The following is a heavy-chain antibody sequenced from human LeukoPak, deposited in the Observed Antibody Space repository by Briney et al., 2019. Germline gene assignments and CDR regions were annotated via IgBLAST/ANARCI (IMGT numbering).Heavy chain of an antibody. CDR1: GFTFSSYG. D-gene: IGHD6-19*01. V-gene: IGHV3-30*18. J-gene: IGHJ4*02. Sequence: PGRSLRLSCAASGFTFSSYGMHWVRQAPGKGLEWVAVISYDGSNKYYADSVKGRFTFSRDNSKNTLYLQMNSLRAEDTAVYYCAKVAVAGIDSDYWGQGTLVTVSS. CDR2: ISYDGSNK. CDR3: AKVAVAGIDSDY.